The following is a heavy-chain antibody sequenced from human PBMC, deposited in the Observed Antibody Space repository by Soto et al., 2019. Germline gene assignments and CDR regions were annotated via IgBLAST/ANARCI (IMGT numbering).Heavy chain of an antibody. D-gene: IGHD6-13*01. J-gene: IGHJ4*02. CDR1: GGSISSSSFY. CDR2: IYYSGST. V-gene: IGHV4-39*01. Sequence: HLQLQESGPGLVKPSETLSLSCTVSGGSISSSSFYWGWIRQPPGKGLEWIGSIYYSGSTYYNPSLQSRLTISVDTSKNQFSLKLSSVTAADTAVYYCASIRIAAAYAERMDYWGQGTLVTVSS. CDR3: ASIRIAAAYAERMDY.